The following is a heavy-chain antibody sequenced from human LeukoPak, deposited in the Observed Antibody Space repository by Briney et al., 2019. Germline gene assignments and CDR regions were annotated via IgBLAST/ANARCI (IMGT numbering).Heavy chain of an antibody. CDR2: IYTSGTI. CDR1: GGSISSYY. Sequence: SETLSLTCTVSGGSISSYYWSWIRQPDGTALEWIGRIYTSGTITYNPSLKSRVTMSVDTSKNQFSLKLSSVTAADTAVYYCARDSGTTGEVKFDPWGQGTLVTVSS. D-gene: IGHD3-10*01. J-gene: IGHJ5*02. CDR3: ARDSGTTGEVKFDP. V-gene: IGHV4-4*07.